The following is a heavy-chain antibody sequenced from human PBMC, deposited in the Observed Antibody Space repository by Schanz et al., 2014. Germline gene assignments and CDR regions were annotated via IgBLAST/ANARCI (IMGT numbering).Heavy chain of an antibody. Sequence: VQLVESGGGVVQPGRSLRLSCAASGFTLSNSDMHWVRQGTGKGLEWVSTIGYLGDTYYPDSVKDRFTVSRDNSKNTVYLQMNRLRAEDTAVYYCARVHHYDPSGWGYFDYWGQGALVTVSS. V-gene: IGHV3-13*01. CDR1: GFTLSNSD. D-gene: IGHD3-22*01. CDR2: IGYLGDT. CDR3: ARVHHYDPSGWGYFDY. J-gene: IGHJ4*02.